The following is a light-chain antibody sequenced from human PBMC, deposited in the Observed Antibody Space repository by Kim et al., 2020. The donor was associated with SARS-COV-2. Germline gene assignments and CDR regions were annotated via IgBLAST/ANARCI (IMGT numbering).Light chain of an antibody. V-gene: IGLV2-11*01. Sequence: QSALTQPRSVSGSPGQSVTISCTGTSSDVGLYNYVSWYQQHPGKAPKLMIYDVTERPSGVPDRFSASKSGNTASLTISGLQAEDEADYYCYSYAGSPPYVFGTGTKVTVL. CDR1: SSDVGLYNY. CDR2: DVT. CDR3: YSYAGSPPYV. J-gene: IGLJ1*01.